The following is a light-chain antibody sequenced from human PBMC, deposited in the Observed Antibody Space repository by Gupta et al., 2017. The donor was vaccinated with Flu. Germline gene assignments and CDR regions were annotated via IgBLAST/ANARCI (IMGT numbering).Light chain of an antibody. J-gene: IGLJ3*02. V-gene: IGLV3-10*01. Sequence: SSELPQTPSVSVSPGQTARITCSGDALPKKFAYWYQQKSGQAPVLVIYEDSKRPAGIPQRFSGSSSGTVATVTISGAQVEDEADYYCYSRDSSGNHKGVFGGGTKVTVL. CDR2: EDS. CDR3: YSRDSSGNHKGV. CDR1: ALPKKF.